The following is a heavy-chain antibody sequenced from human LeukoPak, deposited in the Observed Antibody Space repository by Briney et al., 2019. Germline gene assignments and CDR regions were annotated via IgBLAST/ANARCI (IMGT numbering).Heavy chain of an antibody. J-gene: IGHJ3*02. D-gene: IGHD3-10*01. V-gene: IGHV1-69*05. CDR3: AREVTMVRGVIIGDAFDI. CDR2: IIPIFGTA. CDR1: GGTFSSYA. Sequence: ASVKVSCKASGGTFSSYAISWVRQAPGQGLEWMGGIIPIFGTANYAQKFQGRVTITTDESTSTAYMELSSLRSEDTAVYYCAREVTMVRGVIIGDAFDIWGQGTMVTVSS.